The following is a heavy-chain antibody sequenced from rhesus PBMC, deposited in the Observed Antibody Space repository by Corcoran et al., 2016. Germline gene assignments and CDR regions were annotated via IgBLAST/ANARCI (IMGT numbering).Heavy chain of an antibody. D-gene: IGHD3-3*01. J-gene: IGHJ4*01. Sequence: QVQLQESGPGLVKPSETLSLTCAVSGGSISDDYYWSWIRQPPGKGLEWIGYIFGSGGGTNNNPSLKSRVTISIDTSKNQFSLKLSSVTAADTAVYYCARGGAFWTGYSLFDYWGQGVLVTVSS. CDR1: GGSISDDYY. CDR2: IFGSGGGT. V-gene: IGHV4-106*01. CDR3: ARGGAFWTGYSLFDY.